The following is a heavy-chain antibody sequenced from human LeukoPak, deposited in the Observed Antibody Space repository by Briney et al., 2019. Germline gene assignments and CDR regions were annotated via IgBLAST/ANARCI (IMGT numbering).Heavy chain of an antibody. D-gene: IGHD5-24*01. Sequence: GSLRLSCAASGFTFSNYWMSWVRQAPGKGLEWVANIKEDGSEKYYVDSVKGRFTISRDNAKNSLYLQMNSLRAEDTAVYYCARMAGLSWFDPWGQGTLVTVSS. V-gene: IGHV3-7*01. CDR2: IKEDGSEK. CDR3: ARMAGLSWFDP. J-gene: IGHJ5*02. CDR1: GFTFSNYW.